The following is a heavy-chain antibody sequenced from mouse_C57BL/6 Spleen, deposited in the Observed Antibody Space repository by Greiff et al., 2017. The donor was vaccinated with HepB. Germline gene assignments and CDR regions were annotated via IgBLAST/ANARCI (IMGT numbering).Heavy chain of an antibody. CDR1: GFTFSDYG. CDR2: ISSGSSTI. J-gene: IGHJ2*01. V-gene: IGHV5-17*01. CDR3: ARGGEDYFDY. Sequence: EVQGVESGGGLVKPGGSLKLSCAASGFTFSDYGMHWVRQAPEKGLEWVAYISSGSSTIYYADTVKGRFTISRDNAKNTLFLQMTSLRAGDTAMYFCARGGEDYFDYWGQGTTLTVSS.